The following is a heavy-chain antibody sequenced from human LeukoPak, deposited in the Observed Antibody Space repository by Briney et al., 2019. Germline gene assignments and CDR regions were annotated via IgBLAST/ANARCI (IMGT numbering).Heavy chain of an antibody. CDR1: GGSLSSYY. Sequence: SETLSLTCTVSGGSLSSYYWSWIRQPAGKGLEWIGRIYTSGSTNYNPSLKSRVTMSVDTSKNQFSLKLSSVTAADTAVYYCARGVLGYCSGGSCYSLQFDIWGQGTMVTVSS. J-gene: IGHJ3*02. CDR3: ARGVLGYCSGGSCYSLQFDI. V-gene: IGHV4-4*07. D-gene: IGHD2-15*01. CDR2: IYTSGST.